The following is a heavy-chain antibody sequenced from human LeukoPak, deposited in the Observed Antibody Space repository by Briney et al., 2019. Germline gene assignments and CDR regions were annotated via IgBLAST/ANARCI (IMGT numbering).Heavy chain of an antibody. D-gene: IGHD2-21*01. J-gene: IGHJ5*02. CDR2: IWYDGSNK. Sequence: PGRSLRLSCAASGFTFSSYGMHWVRQAPGKGLEWVAVIWYDGSNKYYADSVKGRFTIARDISKNTLYLQMNSLSAEDTAMYYCAKAQYSSDSMYGLHHWGQGTLVTVSS. CDR1: GFTFSSYG. V-gene: IGHV3-33*06. CDR3: AKAQYSSDSMYGLHH.